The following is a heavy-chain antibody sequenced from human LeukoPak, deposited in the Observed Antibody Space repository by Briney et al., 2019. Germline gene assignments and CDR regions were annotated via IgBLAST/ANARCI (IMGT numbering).Heavy chain of an antibody. D-gene: IGHD3-9*01. V-gene: IGHV4-59*08. J-gene: IGHJ4*02. CDR1: GGSMNSYY. CDR3: ARHVWLQPFDY. CDR2: IYYSGST. Sequence: PSETLSLTCSVSGGSMNSYYWSWIRQSPGKGLEWIGYIYYSGSTNYNPSLKSRVTISVDTSKNQFSLELSSVTAADTAVYYCARHVWLQPFDYWGQGTLVTVSS.